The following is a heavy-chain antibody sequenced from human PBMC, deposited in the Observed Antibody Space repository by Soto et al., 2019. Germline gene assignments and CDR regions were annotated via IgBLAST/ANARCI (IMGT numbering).Heavy chain of an antibody. CDR3: ARDLSSGGELDI. CDR2: IWYDGSNK. J-gene: IGHJ3*02. CDR1: GFTFSSYG. Sequence: QVQLVESGGGVVQPGRSLRLSCAASGFTFSSYGMHWVRQAPGKGLEWVAVIWYDGSNKYYADSVKGRFTISRDNSKNTLYLQMNSLRAEDTAVYYCARDLSSGGELDIWGQGTMVTVSS. D-gene: IGHD6-19*01. V-gene: IGHV3-33*01.